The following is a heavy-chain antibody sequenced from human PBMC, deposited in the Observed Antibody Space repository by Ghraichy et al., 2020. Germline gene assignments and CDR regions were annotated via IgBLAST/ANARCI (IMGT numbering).Heavy chain of an antibody. CDR2: ISAYNGNT. CDR3: ARDRGPYCSSTSCYPRFDY. Sequence: ASVKVSCKASGYTFTSYGISWVRQAPGQGLEWMGWISAYNGNTNYAQKLQGRVTMTTDTSTSTAYMELRSLRSDDTAVYYCARDRGPYCSSTSCYPRFDYWGQGTLVTVSS. J-gene: IGHJ4*02. D-gene: IGHD2-2*01. V-gene: IGHV1-18*01. CDR1: GYTFTSYG.